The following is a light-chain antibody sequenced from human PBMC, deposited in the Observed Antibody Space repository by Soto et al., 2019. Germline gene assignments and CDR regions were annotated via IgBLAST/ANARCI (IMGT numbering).Light chain of an antibody. CDR3: QQYDNCPRT. Sequence: ETVMTQSPATLSVSPGERATLSCRASQSVGSNLAWYQQKPGQAPRLLMYSTSARATGIPARFSGSGSGTEFTLTISSLQSEDFAVYYCQQYDNCPRTFGQGTKLQIK. J-gene: IGKJ2*01. CDR2: STS. CDR1: QSVGSN. V-gene: IGKV3-15*01.